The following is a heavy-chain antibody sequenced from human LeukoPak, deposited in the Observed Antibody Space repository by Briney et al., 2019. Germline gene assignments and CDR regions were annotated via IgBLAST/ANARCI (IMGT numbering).Heavy chain of an antibody. CDR3: ARDGGGNIGYYYYMDV. CDR2: INPNSGGT. V-gene: IGHV1-2*02. CDR1: GYTFTGYF. D-gene: IGHD4-23*01. Sequence: GASVKVSCKASGYTFTGYFIHWVRQAPGQGLEWMGWINPNSGGTNYAQKFQGRVTMTRDTSISTAYMELSRLRSDDTAVYYCARDGGGNIGYYYYMDVWGKGTTVTVSS. J-gene: IGHJ6*03.